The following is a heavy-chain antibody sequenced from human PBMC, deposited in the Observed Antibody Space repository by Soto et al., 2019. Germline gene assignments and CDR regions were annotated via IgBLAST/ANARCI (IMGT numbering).Heavy chain of an antibody. J-gene: IGHJ4*02. CDR1: GASISSYY. V-gene: IGHV4-59*01. CDR2: IYYSGST. CDR3: ARDTTPSL. D-gene: IGHD1-1*01. Sequence: SETLSLTCTVSGASISSYYWSWIRQPPGKGLEWIGYIYYSGSTNYNPSLKSRVTISVDTSKNQFSLKLSSVTAADTAMYYCARDTTPSLWGQGTLVAVSS.